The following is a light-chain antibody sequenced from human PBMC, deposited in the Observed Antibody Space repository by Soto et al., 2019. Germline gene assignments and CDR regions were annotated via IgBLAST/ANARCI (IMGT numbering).Light chain of an antibody. J-gene: IGKJ3*01. CDR3: QQRSNWAPIT. CDR2: DAY. CDR1: QSVSSY. Sequence: EIVLTQSPATLSLSPGDRATLSCRASQSVSSYLAWYQQKPGQAPRLLIYDAYKRATGIPVRFSGSGSGTDFTLPISSLEPEDFAVYYCQQRSNWAPITFGPGTKVDIK. V-gene: IGKV3-11*01.